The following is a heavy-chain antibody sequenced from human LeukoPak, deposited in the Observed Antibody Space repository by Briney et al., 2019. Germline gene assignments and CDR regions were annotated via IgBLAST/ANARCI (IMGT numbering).Heavy chain of an antibody. Sequence: ASVKVSCKASGYTFTTSYIHWVRQAPGQGLEWMGMINPGGGSTIYTQSFQGRVTMTSDTSTSTVYMELRSLRSEDTAVYYCARLRIGPDESWGPGTLVTVSS. D-gene: IGHD2-2*01. CDR3: ARLRIGPDES. V-gene: IGHV1-46*01. CDR1: GYTFTTSY. J-gene: IGHJ4*02. CDR2: INPGGGST.